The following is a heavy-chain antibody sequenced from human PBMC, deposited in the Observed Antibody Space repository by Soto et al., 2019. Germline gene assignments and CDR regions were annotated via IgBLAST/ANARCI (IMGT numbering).Heavy chain of an antibody. V-gene: IGHV3-33*01. Sequence: QVQLVESGGGVVQPGRSLRLSCAASGFTFSSYGMHWVRQAPGKGLEWVAVIWYDGSNKYYADSVKGRFTISRDNSKNTLYLQMNSLRAEDTAVYYCARDGMVTPTRYYYYGMDVWGQGTTVTVSS. CDR3: ARDGMVTPTRYYYYGMDV. CDR1: GFTFSSYG. J-gene: IGHJ6*02. CDR2: IWYDGSNK. D-gene: IGHD5-18*01.